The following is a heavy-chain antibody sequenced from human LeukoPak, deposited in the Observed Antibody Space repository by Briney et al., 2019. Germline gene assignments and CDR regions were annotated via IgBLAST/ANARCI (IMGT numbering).Heavy chain of an antibody. V-gene: IGHV3-53*01. CDR3: ARRAGAYSHPYDY. D-gene: IGHD4/OR15-4a*01. J-gene: IGHJ4*02. CDR2: IYSDNT. Sequence: GGSLRLSCAASGFTFSSYAMSWVRQAPGKGLEWVSFIYSDNTHYSDSVKGRFTISRDNSKNTLYLQMNSLRAEDTAVYYCARRAGAYSHPYDYWGQGTLDTVSS. CDR1: GFTFSSYA.